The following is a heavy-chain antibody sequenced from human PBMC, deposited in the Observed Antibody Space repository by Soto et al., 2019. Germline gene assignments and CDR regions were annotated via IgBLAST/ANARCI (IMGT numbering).Heavy chain of an antibody. CDR2: IGGSCIMT. J-gene: IGHJ5*02. Sequence: PGGSLRLSCAASGFTFSKYAMTWVRQAPGKGLEWVSGIGGSCIMTYYADSVKGRFTISRDNSKNTLSLQMNSLRAEDTALYYCAKGVIATVNFPRTSDPWGQGTLVTVSS. V-gene: IGHV3-23*05. D-gene: IGHD3-3*02. CDR1: GFTFSKYA. CDR3: AKGVIATVNFPRTSDP.